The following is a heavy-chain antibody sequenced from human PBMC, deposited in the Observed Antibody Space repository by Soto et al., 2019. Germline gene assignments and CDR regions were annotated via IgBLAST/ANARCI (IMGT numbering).Heavy chain of an antibody. CDR1: GGSISSGGYS. CDR3: ARAYLGGYSGYEVWGFDP. D-gene: IGHD5-12*01. J-gene: IGHJ5*02. V-gene: IGHV4-30-2*01. Sequence: QLQLQESGSGLVKPSQTLSLTCAVSGGSISSGGYSWSWIRQPPGKGLEWIGYIYHSGSTYYNPSLKSRVTISVDRSKNQFSLKLSSVTAADTAVYYCARAYLGGYSGYEVWGFDPWGQGTLVTVSS. CDR2: IYHSGST.